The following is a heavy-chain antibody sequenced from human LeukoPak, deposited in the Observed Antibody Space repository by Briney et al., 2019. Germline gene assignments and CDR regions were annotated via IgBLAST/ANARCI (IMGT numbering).Heavy chain of an antibody. CDR2: ISFSNTTI. CDR1: GFTFSNSS. V-gene: IGHV3-48*01. Sequence: PGGSLRLSRAASGFTFSNSSVNWVRQSPGKGLEWISYISFSNTTIYYADSVKGRFTISRDKAKNSLYLQMNSLRAEDTAVYYCASGGATSFDYWGQGTLVTVSS. D-gene: IGHD1-26*01. J-gene: IGHJ4*02. CDR3: ASGGATSFDY.